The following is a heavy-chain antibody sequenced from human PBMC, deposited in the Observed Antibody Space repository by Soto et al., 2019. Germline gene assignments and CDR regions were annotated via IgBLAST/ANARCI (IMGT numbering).Heavy chain of an antibody. D-gene: IGHD3-16*01. CDR1: GGSISSSSYY. CDR2: IYYSGNT. CDR3: ARESYGQVE. Sequence: PSETLSLTCTVSGGSISSSSYYWGWIRQPPGKGLEWIGSIYYSGNTYYNPSLKSRVTISVDTAKNQFSLKLSSVTAADTAVYYCARESYGQVEWGQGTLVTVSS. V-gene: IGHV4-39*02. J-gene: IGHJ4*02.